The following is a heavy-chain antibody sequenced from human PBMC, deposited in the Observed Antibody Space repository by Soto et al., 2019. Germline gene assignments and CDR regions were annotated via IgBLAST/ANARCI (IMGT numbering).Heavy chain of an antibody. J-gene: IGHJ6*02. D-gene: IGHD3-16*02. Sequence: QVQLVQSGAEVKKPGSSVKVSCKASGGTFSSYAISWVRQAPGQGLEWMGGIIPIFGTANYAQKFQGRVSLPAGEATSTAYMELRSLRCEDPALYYCAREGGWDDYVWGSSRYSGMDVWGQGTTVTVSS. V-gene: IGHV1-69*12. CDR1: GGTFSSYA. CDR2: IIPIFGTA. CDR3: AREGGWDDYVWGSSRYSGMDV.